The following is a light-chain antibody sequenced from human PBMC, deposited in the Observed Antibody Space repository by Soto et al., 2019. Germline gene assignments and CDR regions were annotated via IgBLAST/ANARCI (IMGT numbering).Light chain of an antibody. V-gene: IGKV3-20*01. J-gene: IGKJ3*01. CDR1: QSVSNNY. Sequence: EIVRTQSPGTLSLSPGERATLSCRASQSVSNNYFAWYQQKPGQAPRLLISGASNRATGIPDRFSGSGSGTDFTLASSRLEPEDFAVYYCQQYGTTPFTFGTGTKVDLK. CDR2: GAS. CDR3: QQYGTTPFT.